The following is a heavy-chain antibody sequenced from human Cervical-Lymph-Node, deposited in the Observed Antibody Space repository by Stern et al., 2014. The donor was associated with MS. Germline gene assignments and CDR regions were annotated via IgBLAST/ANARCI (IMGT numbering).Heavy chain of an antibody. CDR3: ARHEEGGTVLTG. Sequence: VQLVQSGAEVKKAGASLKISCKGSGYIFTNYWIGWVRQMPGTGLEWMGSIYPGDSDTPYSPSFRSQVTISAYRYISTAYLHWSSLKASDSAMYYCARHEEGGTVLTGWGQGTLITVSS. J-gene: IGHJ4*02. CDR1: GYIFTNYW. V-gene: IGHV5-51*01. D-gene: IGHD2-15*01. CDR2: IYPGDSDT.